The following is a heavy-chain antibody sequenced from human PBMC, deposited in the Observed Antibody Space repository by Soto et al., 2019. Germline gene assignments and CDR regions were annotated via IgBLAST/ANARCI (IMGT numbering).Heavy chain of an antibody. D-gene: IGHD3-3*01. CDR1: DGYIRSSRYY. Sequence: SETLSFTCTVSDGYIRSSRYYWGWIHQPPGKGLEWIGSIYYSGSTYYNPSLKSRVNISVDTSKNQLSLKLTSVTAADTAAYYCAISYDFPTNFYFDYWGQGALVTVSS. V-gene: IGHV4-39*01. CDR2: IYYSGST. CDR3: AISYDFPTNFYFDY. J-gene: IGHJ4*02.